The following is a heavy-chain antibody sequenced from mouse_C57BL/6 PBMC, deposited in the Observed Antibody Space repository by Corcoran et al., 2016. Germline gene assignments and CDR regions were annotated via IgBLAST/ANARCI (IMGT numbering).Heavy chain of an antibody. CDR3: AREHYGYAMDY. CDR2: ISYDGSN. CDR1: GYSITSGYY. Sequence: DVQLQESGPGLVKPSQSLSLTCSVTGYSITSGYYWNWIRQFPGNKLEWMGYISYDGSNNYNPSLKNRISITRDTSKNQFFLKLNSVTTEDTATYYCAREHYGYAMDYWGQGTSVTVSS. J-gene: IGHJ4*01. V-gene: IGHV3-6*01. D-gene: IGHD1-1*01.